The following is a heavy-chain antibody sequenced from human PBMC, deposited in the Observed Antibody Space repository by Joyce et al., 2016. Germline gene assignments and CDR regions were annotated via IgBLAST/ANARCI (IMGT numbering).Heavy chain of an antibody. CDR1: GYTFTDYG. D-gene: IGHD2-21*01. CDR3: ARGPRAELLYAFDI. CDR2: ISTYSGST. J-gene: IGHJ3*02. V-gene: IGHV1-18*01. Sequence: QVQLVQSGAEVKRPGASLKVSCKASGYTFTDYGISWVRQASGQWLEWMGWISTYSGSTNYAQKFEGRVTMTTDTSTSTAYMELRSLRSDDTAVYYCARGPRAELLYAFDIWGQGTMVAVSS.